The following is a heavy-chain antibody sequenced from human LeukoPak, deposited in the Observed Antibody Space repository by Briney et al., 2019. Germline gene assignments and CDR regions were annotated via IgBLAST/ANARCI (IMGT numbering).Heavy chain of an antibody. J-gene: IGHJ6*03. CDR3: ARHGGNFEYYYYMDV. V-gene: IGHV4-39*01. D-gene: IGHD3-9*01. Sequence: SETLSLTCTVSGGSTSSSSYFWGWIRQHPEKGLEWIGSVSYSGSTYYNPSLKSRVSISVDTSKNQFSLKVTSVTAADTAVYYCARHGGNFEYYYYMDVWGKGTTVTVSS. CDR2: VSYSGST. CDR1: GGSTSSSSYF.